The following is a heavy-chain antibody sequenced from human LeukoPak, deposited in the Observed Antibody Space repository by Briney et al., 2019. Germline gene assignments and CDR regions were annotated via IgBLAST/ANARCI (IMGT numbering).Heavy chain of an antibody. CDR2: ISANNGDT. V-gene: IGHV1-18*01. CDR1: GYTFTSYA. J-gene: IGHJ4*02. Sequence: PSVRVSCKASGYTFTSYALSWVQQAPGQGLEWMGWISANNGDTNYAQKFQARVTLTTDTSTSTAYMELRSLRSDDTAVYYCARDVNSAFDYWGQGTLVTVSS. D-gene: IGHD1-1*01. CDR3: ARDVNSAFDY.